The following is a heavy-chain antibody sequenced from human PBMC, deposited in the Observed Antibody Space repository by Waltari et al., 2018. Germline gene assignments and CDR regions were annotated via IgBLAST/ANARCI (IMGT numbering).Heavy chain of an antibody. D-gene: IGHD3-22*01. CDR2: ISGSGDSS. CDR1: GFTFSNYA. Sequence: EVQLVDSGGGLVQPGGSLRLSCGASGFTFSNYAMNWIRQAPGKGLEWVSTISGSGDSSYYADSVKGRFTISRDNSKNTLYLQMNSLRDEDTAIYYCAKGSPTQPIVVVITAHLDYWGQGTLVTVSS. J-gene: IGHJ4*02. CDR3: AKGSPTQPIVVVITAHLDY. V-gene: IGHV3-23*04.